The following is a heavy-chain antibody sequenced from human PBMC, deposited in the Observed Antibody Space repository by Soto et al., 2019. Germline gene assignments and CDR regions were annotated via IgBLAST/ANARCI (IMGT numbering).Heavy chain of an antibody. CDR1: GGSVSSGSYH. J-gene: IGHJ6*02. CDR2: IYYSGST. V-gene: IGHV4-61*01. D-gene: IGHD3-3*01. Sequence: PSETLSLTCTVSGGSVSSGSYHWSWIRQPAGKGLEWIGYIYYSGSTNYNPSLKSRVTISVDTSKNQFSLKLSSVTAADTAVYYCARGSLEWLLFNHYYYGMDVWGQGTTVTVSS. CDR3: ARGSLEWLLFNHYYYGMDV.